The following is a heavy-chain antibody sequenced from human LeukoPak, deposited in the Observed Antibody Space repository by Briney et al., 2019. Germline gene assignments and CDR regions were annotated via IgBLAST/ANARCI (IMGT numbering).Heavy chain of an antibody. CDR2: IYYSGST. CDR3: ARDNQRHPYGSGSYSTNP. D-gene: IGHD3-10*01. V-gene: IGHV4-30-4*01. CDR1: GGSISSGDYY. J-gene: IGHJ5*02. Sequence: PSETLSLTCTVSGGSISSGDYYWSWIRQPPGKGLEWIGYIYYSGSTYYNPSLKSRVTISVDTSKSQFSLKLNSVTAADTAVYYCARDNQRHPYGSGSYSTNPWGQGTLVTVSS.